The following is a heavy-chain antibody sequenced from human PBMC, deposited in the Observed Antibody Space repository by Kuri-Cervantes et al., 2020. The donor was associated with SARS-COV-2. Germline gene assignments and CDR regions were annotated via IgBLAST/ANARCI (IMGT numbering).Heavy chain of an antibody. Sequence: GESLKISCAASGFTFSSYGMHWVRQAPGKGLEWVSAISGSGGSTNYADSVRGRFTVSRDNSKNTLYLEMDGLRPEDTAVYYCARDMTFDEYGDYFYYYMDVWGKGTTVTVSS. CDR3: ARDMTFDEYGDYFYYYMDV. CDR2: ISGSGGST. CDR1: GFTFSSYG. V-gene: IGHV3-NL1*01. J-gene: IGHJ6*03. D-gene: IGHD3-16*01.